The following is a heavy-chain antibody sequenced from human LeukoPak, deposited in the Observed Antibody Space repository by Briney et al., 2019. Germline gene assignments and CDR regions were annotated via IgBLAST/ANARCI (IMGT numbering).Heavy chain of an antibody. CDR3: ARDNYDILTGYLNMDV. V-gene: IGHV4-4*07. J-gene: IGHJ6*03. CDR2: IYTSGST. Sequence: PSETLSLTCTVSGGSISSYYWSWIRPPAGKGLGWIGRIYTSGSTNYNPSLKSRVTMSVDTSKNQFSLKLSSVTAADTAVYYWARDNYDILTGYLNMDVWGKGTTVTVSS. CDR1: GGSISSYY. D-gene: IGHD3-9*01.